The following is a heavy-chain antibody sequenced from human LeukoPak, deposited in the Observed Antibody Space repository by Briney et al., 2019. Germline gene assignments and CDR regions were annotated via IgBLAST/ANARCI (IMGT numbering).Heavy chain of an antibody. V-gene: IGHV3-48*03. Sequence: GGSLRLSCAASGFTFSSYEMNWVRQAPGKGLEWVSYISSTGSTIYYADSVKGRFTISRDNAKNSLYLQLNSLRAEDTAVYYCARVHRSSAWKFVSWGQGTLVTVSS. J-gene: IGHJ4*02. CDR1: GFTFSSYE. CDR3: ARVHRSSAWKFVS. D-gene: IGHD6-19*01. CDR2: ISSTGSTI.